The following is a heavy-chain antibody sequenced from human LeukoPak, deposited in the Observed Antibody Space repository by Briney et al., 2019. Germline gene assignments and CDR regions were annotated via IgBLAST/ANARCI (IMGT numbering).Heavy chain of an antibody. CDR3: ARFQNFDFWSGYPTDY. J-gene: IGHJ4*02. CDR1: GFTFSSYE. CDR2: ISSSGSTI. V-gene: IGHV3-48*03. D-gene: IGHD3-3*01. Sequence: HSRGSLRLSCAASGFTFSSYEMNWVRQAPGKGLEWVSYISSSGSTIYYADSVKGRFTISRDNAKNSLYLQMSSLRSEDTAVYYCARFQNFDFWSGYPTDYWGQGTLVSVSS.